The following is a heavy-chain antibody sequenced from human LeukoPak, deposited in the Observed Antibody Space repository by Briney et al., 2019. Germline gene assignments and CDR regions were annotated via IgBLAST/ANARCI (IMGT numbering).Heavy chain of an antibody. D-gene: IGHD4-17*01. CDR3: ARGPHYGDRVDYLDY. CDR1: GFMFRSHW. Sequence: GGSLRLSCTASGFMFRSHWMSWVRQVPGRGLEWVAHIKQDGSEKHYLDSVEGRFTLSRGDAKNSLYLQMDSLRVDDTAVYYRARGPHYGDRVDYLDYWGQGTLVTVSS. CDR2: IKQDGSEK. J-gene: IGHJ4*02. V-gene: IGHV3-7*01.